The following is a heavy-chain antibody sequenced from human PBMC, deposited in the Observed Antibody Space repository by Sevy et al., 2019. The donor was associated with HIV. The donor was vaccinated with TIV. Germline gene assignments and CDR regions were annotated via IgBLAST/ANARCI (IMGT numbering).Heavy chain of an antibody. CDR3: ARATYYYDSSGPYYFDY. D-gene: IGHD3-22*01. CDR1: GFTFSNFE. CDR2: ITSSGSTI. J-gene: IGHJ4*02. Sequence: GGCLRLSCAASGFTFSNFEMNWVRQAPGKGLEWISYITSSGSTIYYADSVQGRFTISRDNAKNSLFLQMNSLRAEDTALYYCARATYYYDSSGPYYFDYWGQGTLVTVSS. V-gene: IGHV3-48*03.